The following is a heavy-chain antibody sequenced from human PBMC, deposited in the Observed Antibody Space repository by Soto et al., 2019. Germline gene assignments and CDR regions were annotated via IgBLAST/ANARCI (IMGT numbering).Heavy chain of an antibody. CDR1: GYTFTSYA. J-gene: IGHJ5*02. V-gene: IGHV1-3*05. CDR2: INAGNGNT. D-gene: IGHD2-15*01. CDR3: ARARGYCSGGSCYSYGWFDP. Sequence: QVQLVQSGAEEKKPGASVKVSCKASGYTFTSYAMHWVRQAPGQRLEWMGWINAGNGNTKYSQKFQGRVTITRDTSASTXYXXLSSLRSEDTAVYYCARARGYCSGGSCYSYGWFDPWGQGTLVTVSS.